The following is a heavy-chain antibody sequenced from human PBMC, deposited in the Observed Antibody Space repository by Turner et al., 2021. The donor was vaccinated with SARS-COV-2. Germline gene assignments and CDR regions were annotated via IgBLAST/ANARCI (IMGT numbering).Heavy chain of an antibody. V-gene: IGHV4-39*01. CDR1: GASMNNPRFY. D-gene: IGHD3-10*01. CDR2: FYYTGTS. CDR3: ARRAKRRGVNVLRGVNEDVDL. J-gene: IGHJ3*01. Sequence: QLLLQESAPGLMKPAATLSLTCTVSGASMNNPRFYWGWIRQPPGKGLEWIGTFYYTGTSYYNPALKSRVTISIDTSKTQFSRKVTSGTAAEKELYYCARRAKRRGVNVLRGVNEDVDLWGQGTMVTVSS.